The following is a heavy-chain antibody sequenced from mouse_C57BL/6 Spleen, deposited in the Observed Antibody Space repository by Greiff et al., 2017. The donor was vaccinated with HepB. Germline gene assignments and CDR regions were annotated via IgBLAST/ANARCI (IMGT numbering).Heavy chain of an antibody. V-gene: IGHV1-82*01. J-gene: IGHJ1*03. CDR1: GYAFSSSW. CDR3: ARWLLRPYWYFDV. Sequence: QVQLQQSGPELVKPGASVKISCKASGYAFSSSWMNWVKQRPGKGLEWIGRIYPGDGDTNYNGKFKGKATLTADKSSSTAYIQLSSLTSEDSAVYFCARWLLRPYWYFDVWGTGTTVTVSS. D-gene: IGHD2-3*01. CDR2: IYPGDGDT.